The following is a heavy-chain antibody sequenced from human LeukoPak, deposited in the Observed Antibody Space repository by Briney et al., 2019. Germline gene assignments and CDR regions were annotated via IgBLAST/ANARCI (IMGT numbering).Heavy chain of an antibody. CDR2: IYYSGST. CDR3: AKDVEMATTFFDY. J-gene: IGHJ4*02. Sequence: PSETLSLTCTVSGGSISSSSYYWGWIRQPPGKGLEWIGSIYYSGSTYYNPPLKSRVTISVDTSKNQFSLKLSSVAAADTAVYYCAKDVEMATTFFDYWGQGTLVTVSS. D-gene: IGHD5-24*01. V-gene: IGHV4-39*07. CDR1: GGSISSSSYY.